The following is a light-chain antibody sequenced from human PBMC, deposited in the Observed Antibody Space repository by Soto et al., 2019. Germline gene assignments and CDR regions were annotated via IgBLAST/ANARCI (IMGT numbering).Light chain of an antibody. CDR3: QSYDSSLSAVV. CDR1: SSNIGAGYD. Sequence: QSVLTQPPSLSGAPGQRSIISCTGSSSNIGAGYDVHWYQRLPGTAPKLLIYGNINRPSGVPDRFSGSKSGTSAYLVITGLQADDEADYYCQSYDSSLSAVVFGGGTKLTVL. J-gene: IGLJ2*01. V-gene: IGLV1-40*01. CDR2: GNI.